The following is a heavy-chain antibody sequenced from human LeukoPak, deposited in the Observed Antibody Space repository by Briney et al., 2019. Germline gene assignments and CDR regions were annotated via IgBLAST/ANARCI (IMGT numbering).Heavy chain of an antibody. V-gene: IGHV4-34*01. Sequence: PSETLSLTCAVYGGSFSGYYWSWIRQPPGKGLEWIGEISHSGSTNYNPSLKSRVTISVDTSKNQFSLKLSSVTAADTAVYYCARGPLTVTHYYYGMDVWGQGTTVTVSS. J-gene: IGHJ6*02. CDR2: ISHSGST. CDR1: GGSFSGYY. CDR3: ARGPLTVTHYYYGMDV. D-gene: IGHD4-11*01.